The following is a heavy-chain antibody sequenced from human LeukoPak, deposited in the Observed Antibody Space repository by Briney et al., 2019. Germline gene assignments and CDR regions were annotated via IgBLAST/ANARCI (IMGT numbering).Heavy chain of an antibody. CDR1: GFTFSSYW. Sequence: GGSQRLSCAASGFTFSSYWMSWVRQAPGKGREWVANIKQDGSEKNYVDSVKGRFTISRDNAKNSLYLQMNSLRAEDTALYYCARLGGGTTVTTWGQGTLVTVSS. J-gene: IGHJ5*02. CDR2: IKQDGSEK. V-gene: IGHV3-7*03. D-gene: IGHD4-17*01. CDR3: ARLGGGTTVTT.